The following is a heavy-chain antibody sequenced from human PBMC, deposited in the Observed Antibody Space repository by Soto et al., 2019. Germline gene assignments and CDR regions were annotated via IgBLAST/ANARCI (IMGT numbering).Heavy chain of an antibody. V-gene: IGHV3-48*02. D-gene: IGHD3-10*01. CDR3: ASTTMVRGLIVNAYYFDY. CDR1: GFTFSSYS. Sequence: GGSLRLSCAAFGFTFSSYSMNWVRQAPGKGLEWVSYISSSSSTIYYADSVKGRFTISRDNAKNSLYLQMNSLRDEDTAVYYCASTTMVRGLIVNAYYFDYWGQGTLVTVSS. J-gene: IGHJ4*02. CDR2: ISSSSSTI.